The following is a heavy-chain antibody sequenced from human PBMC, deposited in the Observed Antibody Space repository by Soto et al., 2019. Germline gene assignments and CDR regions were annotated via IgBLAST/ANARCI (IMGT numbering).Heavy chain of an antibody. V-gene: IGHV3-74*01. CDR2: IKSDGSLT. CDR3: ASLMHIVLLPTGPNAFDI. CDR1: GFTFSSYW. J-gene: IGHJ3*02. D-gene: IGHD2-2*01. Sequence: EVQLVESGGGLVQPGGSLRLSCAASGFTFSSYWMHWVHQAPGKGLVWVSRIKSDGSLTNYADSVKGRFTISRDNAKNTRSLQMNSMGAADTAIYYCASLMHIVLLPTGPNAFDIWGQGTMVTVPS.